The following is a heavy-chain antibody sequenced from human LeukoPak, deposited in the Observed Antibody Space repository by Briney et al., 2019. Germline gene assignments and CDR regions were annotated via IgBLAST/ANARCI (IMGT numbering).Heavy chain of an antibody. CDR2: MDPNRGNT. CDR1: GYTFGSSH. D-gene: IGHD6-13*01. CDR3: TRTIAATGTLYP. V-gene: IGHV1-8*01. J-gene: IGHJ5*02. Sequence: ASVEVSCKASGYTFGSSHINWVRQSTGQGLEWMGWMDPNRGNTGYAQKFQGRVTMTRNTSISTAYMELSSLRSEDTALYYCTRTIAATGTLYPWGQGTQVIVSS.